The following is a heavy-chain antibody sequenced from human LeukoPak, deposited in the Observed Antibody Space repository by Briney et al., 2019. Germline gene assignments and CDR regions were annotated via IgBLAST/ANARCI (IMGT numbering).Heavy chain of an antibody. CDR1: GFTFNSYA. J-gene: IGHJ4*02. CDR2: ISNSGVTT. D-gene: IGHD2-15*01. V-gene: IGHV3-23*01. CDR3: AKRSCSGGSCNFDY. Sequence: GGSLRLSCAASGFTFNSYAMSWVRQAPGKGLEWVSAISNSGVTTNYADSVRGRFTTSRDNSKNTLYLQMKSPRPEDTAVYYCAKRSCSGGSCNFDYWGQGTLVTVSS.